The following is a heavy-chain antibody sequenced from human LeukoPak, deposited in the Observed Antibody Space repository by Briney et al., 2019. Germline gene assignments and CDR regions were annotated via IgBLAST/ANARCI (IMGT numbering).Heavy chain of an antibody. CDR3: ARGAVVIYFDY. CDR1: GGSISSSSYY. D-gene: IGHD3-22*01. V-gene: IGHV4-39*07. Sequence: SETLSLTCTVSGGSISSSSYYWGWIRQPPGKGLEWIGSIYYSGSTYYNPSLKSRVTISVDTSKNQFSLKLSSVTAADTAVYYCARGAVVIYFDYWGQGTLVTVSS. J-gene: IGHJ4*02. CDR2: IYYSGST.